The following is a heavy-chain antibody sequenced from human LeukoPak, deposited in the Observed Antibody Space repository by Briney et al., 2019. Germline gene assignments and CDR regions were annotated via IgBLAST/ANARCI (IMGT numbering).Heavy chain of an antibody. CDR1: GGSISSYY. J-gene: IGHJ4*02. V-gene: IGHV4-59*01. CDR2: IYYSGST. CDR3: ARRYGSGSSGTFDY. Sequence: SETLSLTCTVSGGSISSYYWSWIRQPPGKGLEWIAYIYYSGSTNYNPSLESRVTISVDTSKNQFSLKLSSVTAADTAVYYCARRYGSGSSGTFDYWGQGTLVTVSS. D-gene: IGHD3-10*01.